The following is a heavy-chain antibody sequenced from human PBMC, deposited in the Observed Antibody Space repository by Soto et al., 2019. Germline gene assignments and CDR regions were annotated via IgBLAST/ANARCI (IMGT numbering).Heavy chain of an antibody. J-gene: IGHJ4*02. CDR3: TTSLGSDFYANPLG. CDR1: GFPFNYAW. D-gene: IGHD2-21*02. Sequence: GGSLRLSCAASGFPFNYAWMSWVRQAPGKGLEWVGRIKSKSDGGTIEYGAPVKGRFIISRDDSKNTLYLQMNSLKTEDTAVYYCTTSLGSDFYANPLGWGQGAQVTV. V-gene: IGHV3-15*01. CDR2: IKSKSDGGTI.